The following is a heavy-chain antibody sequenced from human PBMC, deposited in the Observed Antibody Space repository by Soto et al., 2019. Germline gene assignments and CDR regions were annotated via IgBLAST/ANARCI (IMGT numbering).Heavy chain of an antibody. CDR2: ISSSGSTI. CDR3: ARDHYEMDYGDYVPWGRHERQATDAFDI. J-gene: IGHJ3*02. Sequence: QVQLVESGGGLVKPGGSLRLSCAASGFTFSDYYMSWIRQAPGKGLEWVSYISSSGSTIYYADSVKGRFTISRDNAKNSLSLQRNSLRAEDTAVYYCARDHYEMDYGDYVPWGRHERQATDAFDIWGQGTMVTVSS. CDR1: GFTFSDYY. D-gene: IGHD4-17*01. V-gene: IGHV3-11*01.